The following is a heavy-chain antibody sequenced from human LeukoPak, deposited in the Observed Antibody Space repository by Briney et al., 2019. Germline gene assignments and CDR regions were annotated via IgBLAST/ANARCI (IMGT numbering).Heavy chain of an antibody. D-gene: IGHD3-10*01. Sequence: PSETLSLTCAVYGGSFSGYYWSWIRQPPGKGLEWIGEINHSGSTNYNPSLKSRVTISVDTSKNQFSLKLSSVTAADTAVYYCARELSGSYGYWGQGIMVTVSS. V-gene: IGHV4-34*01. CDR2: INHSGST. CDR1: GGSFSGYY. CDR3: ARELSGSYGY. J-gene: IGHJ4*02.